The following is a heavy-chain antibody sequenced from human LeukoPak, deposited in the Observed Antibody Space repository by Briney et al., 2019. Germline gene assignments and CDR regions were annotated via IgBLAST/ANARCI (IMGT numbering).Heavy chain of an antibody. Sequence: SETLSLTCSVSGGSISSYYWSWIRQPAGKGLEWIGRIYSSGSTNYNPSLKSRVTMSVDTSKNQFSLKLSSVTAADTAVYYCARGGSDYYDSSGYGTWGQGTLVTVSS. V-gene: IGHV4-4*07. D-gene: IGHD3-22*01. J-gene: IGHJ5*02. CDR3: ARGGSDYYDSSGYGT. CDR2: IYSSGST. CDR1: GGSISSYY.